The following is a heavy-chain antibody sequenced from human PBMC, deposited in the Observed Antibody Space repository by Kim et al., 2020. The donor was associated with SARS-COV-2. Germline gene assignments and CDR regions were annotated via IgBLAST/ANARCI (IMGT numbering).Heavy chain of an antibody. CDR3: ARSRYYDSSGYDY. Sequence: AQKLEGRVTMTTDTATSTAYMELRGLRSADTAVYYCARSRYYDSSGYDYWGQGTLVTVSS. V-gene: IGHV1-18*01. J-gene: IGHJ4*02. D-gene: IGHD3-22*01.